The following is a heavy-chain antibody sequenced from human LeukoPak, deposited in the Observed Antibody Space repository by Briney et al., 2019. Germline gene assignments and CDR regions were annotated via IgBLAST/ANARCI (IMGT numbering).Heavy chain of an antibody. D-gene: IGHD3-3*01. CDR2: ISGSGGST. V-gene: IGHV3-23*01. J-gene: IGHJ4*02. CDR1: GFTFSSYW. CDR3: AKGTYYDFWSGYYTGDIFDY. Sequence: GGSLRLSCAASGFTFSSYWMSWVRQAPGKGLEWVSAISGSGGSTYYADSVKGRFTISRDNSKNTLYLQMNSLRAEDTAVYYCAKGTYYDFWSGYYTGDIFDYWGQGTLVTVSS.